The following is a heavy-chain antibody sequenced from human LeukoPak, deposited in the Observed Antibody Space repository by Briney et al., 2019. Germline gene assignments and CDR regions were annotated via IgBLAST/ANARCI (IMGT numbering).Heavy chain of an antibody. CDR2: ISSSSSYK. Sequence: GGSLRLSCAASGLTFSSYSMNWVRQAPGKGLEWVSSISSSSSYKYYADSLKGRFTISRDNAKNSLYLQMNSLRAEDTAVYYCARDRGVRGGAVNWFDPWGQGTLVTVSS. CDR3: ARDRGVRGGAVNWFDP. V-gene: IGHV3-21*01. D-gene: IGHD3-10*01. J-gene: IGHJ5*02. CDR1: GLTFSSYS.